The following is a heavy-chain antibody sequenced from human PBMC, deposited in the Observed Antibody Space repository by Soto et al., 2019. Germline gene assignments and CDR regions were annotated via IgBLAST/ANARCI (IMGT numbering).Heavy chain of an antibody. CDR1: GFIFSNYV. Sequence: EVQLVDSGGGLVQPGGSLRLSCAASGFIFSNYVMSWVRQAPGKGLEWVSSISDSGGTSYYADSVKGRFTISRDNSKNTLYLQVSSLRAEDTAISSCAKRPRALLTFDYWGQGTLVTFSS. V-gene: IGHV3-23*04. CDR3: AKRPRALLTFDY. J-gene: IGHJ4*02. CDR2: ISDSGGTS. D-gene: IGHD1-26*01.